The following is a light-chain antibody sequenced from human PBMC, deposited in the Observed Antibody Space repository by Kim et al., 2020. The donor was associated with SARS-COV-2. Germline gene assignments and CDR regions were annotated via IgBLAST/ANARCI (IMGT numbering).Light chain of an antibody. CDR2: GAS. J-gene: IGKJ4*01. V-gene: IGKV3-15*01. Sequence: SPGERATLSCRASQSVSSNLACYQQKPGQAPRLLIYGASTRATGIPARFSGSGSGTEFTLTISSLQSEDFAVYYCQQYNNWPPITFGGGTKVDIK. CDR3: QQYNNWPPIT. CDR1: QSVSSN.